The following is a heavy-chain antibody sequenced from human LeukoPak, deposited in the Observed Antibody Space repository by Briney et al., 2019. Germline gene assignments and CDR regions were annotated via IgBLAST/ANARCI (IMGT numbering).Heavy chain of an antibody. V-gene: IGHV1-8*01. CDR2: MNPNSGNT. D-gene: IGHD1-26*01. CDR3: ARSTMGARRRYDY. CDR1: KDTFTIYD. J-gene: IGHJ4*02. Sequence: ASVKVSCKASKDTFTIYDVNWVRQATGLGLEWMGWMNPNSGNTGYAQKFQGRVTMTMNSSISTAYMELTNLTSEDTAVYYCARSTMGARRRYDYWGQGTLVTVSS.